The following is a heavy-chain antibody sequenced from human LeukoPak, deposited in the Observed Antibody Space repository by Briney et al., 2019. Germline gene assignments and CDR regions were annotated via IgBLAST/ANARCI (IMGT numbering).Heavy chain of an antibody. V-gene: IGHV1-69*05. Sequence: SLKLSCTASGGTFSSYAINWVRQAPGQGLEWMGRIIPNFSTKNYAHTFQGRVTITTDESTNTPYMQLNSLRAEDTAVHYFVRVQPIVATNNDNWGQGTLVIVSS. CDR1: GGTFSSYA. CDR3: VRVQPIVATNNDN. D-gene: IGHD3-22*01. J-gene: IGHJ4*02. CDR2: IIPNFSTK.